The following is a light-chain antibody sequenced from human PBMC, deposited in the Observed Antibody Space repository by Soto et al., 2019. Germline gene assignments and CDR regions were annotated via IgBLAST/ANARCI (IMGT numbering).Light chain of an antibody. CDR2: EVT. CDR1: SSDIGRYNY. Sequence: QAVVTQPASVSGSPGQSITISCTGTSSDIGRYNYVSWYQQHPGKAPKVIISEVTNRPSGVSDRFSGSKSGNTASLTISGLQAEDEADYSCSSYTGGSTLYVFGTGTKLTVL. J-gene: IGLJ1*01. CDR3: SSYTGGSTLYV. V-gene: IGLV2-14*01.